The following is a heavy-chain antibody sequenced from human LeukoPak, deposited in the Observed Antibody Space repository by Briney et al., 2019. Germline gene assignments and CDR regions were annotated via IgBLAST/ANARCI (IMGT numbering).Heavy chain of an antibody. D-gene: IGHD1-20*01. CDR2: ISSSSSYI. V-gene: IGHV3-21*01. Sequence: PGGSLRLSCAASGFAASGFTFSTFGMNWVRQAPGKGLEWVSSISSSSSYIYYADSVKGRFTISRDNAKNSLYLQMNSLRAEDTAVYYCARENMADNWNDADYWGQGTLVTVSS. CDR3: ARENMADNWNDADY. J-gene: IGHJ4*02. CDR1: GFAASGFTFSTFG.